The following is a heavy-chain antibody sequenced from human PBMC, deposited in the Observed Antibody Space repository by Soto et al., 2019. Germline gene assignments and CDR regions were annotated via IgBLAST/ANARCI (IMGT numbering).Heavy chain of an antibody. D-gene: IGHD3-10*01. J-gene: IGHJ4*02. V-gene: IGHV1-69*02. CDR2: VNPIVSMS. CDR1: GDTFNFYS. CDR3: ASSYGSVYLAFDY. Sequence: QVQLVQSGAEVKRHGSSVKVSCKASGDTFNFYSINWVRQAPGLGLEWMGRVNPIVSMSNYAQKFQGRVTMTADKSTSTAYMELSSLRSEDTAIYYCASSYGSVYLAFDYWGQGALVTVSS.